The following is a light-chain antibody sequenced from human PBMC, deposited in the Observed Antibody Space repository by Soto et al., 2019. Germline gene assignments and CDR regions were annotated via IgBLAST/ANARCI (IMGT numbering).Light chain of an antibody. CDR3: QQYYSSPPT. V-gene: IGKV3D-15*01. Sequence: EIVMTQSPATLSVSPGERATLSCMASQSVSSNLAWYQQKPGQAPRLLIYAASHRATGIPTRFSGSGSGTHFTLTITSLQAEDVAVYYCQQYYSSPPTFGQGTKVDIK. J-gene: IGKJ1*01. CDR1: QSVSSN. CDR2: AAS.